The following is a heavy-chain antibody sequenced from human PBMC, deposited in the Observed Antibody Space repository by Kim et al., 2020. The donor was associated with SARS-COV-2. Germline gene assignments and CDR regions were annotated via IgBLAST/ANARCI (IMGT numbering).Heavy chain of an antibody. CDR2: ISGVSTYI. J-gene: IGHJ4*02. CDR1: GFIFSTYS. D-gene: IGHD4-4*01. Sequence: GGSLRLSCEASGFIFSTYSMNWVRQAPGNVLEWVSSISGVSTYIYYADSVKGRFTISRDNARNSVFLEMDNLRAEDTAVNYCASRGGLDYSDFHWGQGT. V-gene: IGHV3-21*01. CDR3: ASRGGLDYSDFH.